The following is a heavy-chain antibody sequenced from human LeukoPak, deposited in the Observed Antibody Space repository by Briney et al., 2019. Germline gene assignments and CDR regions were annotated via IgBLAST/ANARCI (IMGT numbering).Heavy chain of an antibody. CDR1: GFSVSSNY. V-gene: IGHV3-53*01. CDR3: ARVAVSGPTGWFDS. J-gene: IGHJ5*01. Sequence: GGSLRLSCAASGFSVSSNYLSWVRQAPGKGLEWVSVIYSGGSTYYADSVEGRFTISRDNVDNVVYLQMNSLGAEDTAVYYCARVAVSGPTGWFDSWGQGTLVIVSS. D-gene: IGHD2-8*02. CDR2: IYSGGST.